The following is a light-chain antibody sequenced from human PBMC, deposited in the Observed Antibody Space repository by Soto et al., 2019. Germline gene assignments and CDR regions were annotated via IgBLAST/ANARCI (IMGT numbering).Light chain of an antibody. CDR1: SSNIGSNT. V-gene: IGLV1-44*01. Sequence: QAVVTQPPSASGSPGQRVTISCSGSSSNIGSNTVNWYQQLPGTAPKLLIYSNNQRPSGVPDRFSCSKSGTSASLAISGLQSEDEACYYCAAWDDSLNGPNVVFGGGTKLTVL. CDR2: SNN. J-gene: IGLJ2*01. CDR3: AAWDDSLNGPNVV.